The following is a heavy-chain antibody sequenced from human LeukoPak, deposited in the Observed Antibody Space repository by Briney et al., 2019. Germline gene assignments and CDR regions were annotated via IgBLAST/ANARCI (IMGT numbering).Heavy chain of an antibody. J-gene: IGHJ4*02. D-gene: IGHD6-19*01. CDR3: ARAGPQYSSGWYPFDY. CDR1: GGTFSSYA. V-gene: IGHV1-69*04. CDR2: IIPILGIA. Sequence: ASVKVPCKASGGTFSSYAISWVRQAPGQGLEWMGRIIPILGIANYAQKFQGRVTITADKSTSTAYMELSSLRSEDTAVYYCARAGPQYSSGWYPFDYWGQGTLVTVSS.